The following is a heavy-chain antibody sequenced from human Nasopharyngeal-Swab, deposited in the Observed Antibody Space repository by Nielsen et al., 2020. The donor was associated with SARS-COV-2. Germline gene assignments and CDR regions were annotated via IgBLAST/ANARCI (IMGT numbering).Heavy chain of an antibody. J-gene: IGHJ6*02. CDR2: INPSGCST. D-gene: IGHD3-9*01. CDR3: AREGSRYDILTGLGSLYYYYGMDV. V-gene: IGHV1-46*01. Sequence: ASVKVSCKASGYTFTSYYMHWVRQAPGQGLEWMGIINPSGCSTSYAQKFQGRVTMTRDTSTSTVYMELSSLRSEDTAVYYCAREGSRYDILTGLGSLYYYYGMDVWGQGTTVTVSS. CDR1: GYTFTSYY.